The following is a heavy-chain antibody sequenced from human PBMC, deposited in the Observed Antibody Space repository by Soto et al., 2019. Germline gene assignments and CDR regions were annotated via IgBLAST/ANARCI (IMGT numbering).Heavy chain of an antibody. D-gene: IGHD3-16*01. CDR1: GFTFTSYA. CDR3: AREGGGFYYYYYMDV. V-gene: IGHV3-23*01. J-gene: IGHJ6*03. Sequence: EVQLLESGGGLVQPGGSLRLSCAASGFTFTSYAMSWVRQAPGKGLEWVSAISGSGGSTYYADSVKGRFTISRDNSKNTVYLQMNSLRAEATAVYYFAREGGGFYYYYYMDVWGKGTTVTVSS. CDR2: ISGSGGST.